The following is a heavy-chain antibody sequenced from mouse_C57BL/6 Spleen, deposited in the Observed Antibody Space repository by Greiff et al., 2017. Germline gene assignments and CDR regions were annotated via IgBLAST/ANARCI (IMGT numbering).Heavy chain of an antibody. CDR3: AKKGYDAMDY. V-gene: IGHV2-5*01. Sequence: VQGVESGPGLVQPSQSLSITCTVSGFSLTSYGVHWVRQSPGKGLEWLGVIWRGGSTDYNAAFMSRLSITKDNSKSQVFCKMNSLQADDTAIYYCAKKGYDAMDYWGQGTSVTVSS. CDR2: IWRGGST. CDR1: GFSLTSYG. J-gene: IGHJ4*01.